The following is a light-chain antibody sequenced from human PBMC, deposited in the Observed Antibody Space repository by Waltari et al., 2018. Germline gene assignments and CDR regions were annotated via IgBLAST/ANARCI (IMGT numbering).Light chain of an antibody. CDR3: XXXXSLPFT. CDR2: KAS. Sequence: DIQMTQSPSTLSASVGDRVTITFRASQNINTWLAWYQQKTGKAPKVLIYKASNLESGVPAKFSGRGSGTEFTLIISSLQPDDFAIYXXXXXXSLPFTFGPGTKVDVK. CDR1: QNINTW. V-gene: IGKV1-5*03. J-gene: IGKJ3*01.